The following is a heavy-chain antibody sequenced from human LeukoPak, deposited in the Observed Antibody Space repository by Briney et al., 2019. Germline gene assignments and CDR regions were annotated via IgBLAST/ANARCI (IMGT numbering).Heavy chain of an antibody. CDR3: ARDYYDSRGEAFDI. D-gene: IGHD3-22*01. V-gene: IGHV4-59*11. Sequence: PSETLSLTRTVSGDSIGSHYWSWIRQPPGKGLEWSGYIFYVGSTNYNPSLKSRVTISVDTSKNQFSLKLNSVTAADPAVSYCARDYYDSRGEAFDIWGQGTMVTVSS. J-gene: IGHJ3*02. CDR2: IFYVGST. CDR1: GDSIGSHY.